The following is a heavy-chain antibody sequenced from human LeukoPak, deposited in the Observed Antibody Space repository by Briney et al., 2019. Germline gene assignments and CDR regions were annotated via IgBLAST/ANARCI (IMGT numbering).Heavy chain of an antibody. J-gene: IGHJ4*02. Sequence: PGGSLRLSCAASGFIFSSYIMNWVRQAPGKGLEWVSYISSSSSTIYYADSVKGRFTISRDSAKNSVYLQMNSLRDEDTAVYYCARWEVTGSNYFDYWGQGSLVTVSS. CDR1: GFIFSSYI. V-gene: IGHV3-48*02. CDR3: ARWEVTGSNYFDY. D-gene: IGHD3-9*01. CDR2: ISSSSSTI.